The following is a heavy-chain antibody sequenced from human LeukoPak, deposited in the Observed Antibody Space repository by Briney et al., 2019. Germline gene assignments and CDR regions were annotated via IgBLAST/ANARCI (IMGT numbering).Heavy chain of an antibody. CDR2: IRYDGSNK. CDR3: ASLYGDATSLDF. D-gene: IGHD4-17*01. J-gene: IGHJ4*02. Sequence: GGSLRLSCAASGFTFSSYSMHWVRQAPGKGLEWVAFIRYDGSNKYYADSVKGRFTISRDNSKNTLYLQMNSLRAEDTAVYYCASLYGDATSLDFWGQGTLVTVSS. V-gene: IGHV3-30*02. CDR1: GFTFSSYS.